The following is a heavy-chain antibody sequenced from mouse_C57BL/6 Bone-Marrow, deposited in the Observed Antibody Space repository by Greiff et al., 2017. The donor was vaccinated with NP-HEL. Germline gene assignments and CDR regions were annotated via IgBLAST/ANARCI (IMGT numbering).Heavy chain of an antibody. Sequence: EVKLMESGGGLVKPGGSLKLSCAASGFTFSSYTMSWVRQTPEKRLEWVATISGGGGNTYYPDSVKGRFTISRDNAKNTLYLQMSSLRSEDTALYYCARHEPIYYGNYEDYWGQGTSVTVSS. CDR1: GFTFSSYT. CDR3: ARHEPIYYGNYEDY. D-gene: IGHD2-1*01. J-gene: IGHJ4*01. CDR2: ISGGGGNT. V-gene: IGHV5-9*01.